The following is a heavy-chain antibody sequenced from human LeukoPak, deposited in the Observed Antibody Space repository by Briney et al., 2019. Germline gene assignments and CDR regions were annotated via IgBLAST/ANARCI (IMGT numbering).Heavy chain of an antibody. CDR1: GGTFSSYA. Sequence: SVKVSCKASGGTFSSYAISWVRQAPGQGLEWMGGIIPIFGTANYAQKFQGRVTITADESTSTAYMELSSLRSEDTAVYYCATTSNYYGSGSSYNWFDPWGQGTLATVSS. CDR2: IIPIFGTA. V-gene: IGHV1-69*01. D-gene: IGHD3-10*01. J-gene: IGHJ5*02. CDR3: ATTSNYYGSGSSYNWFDP.